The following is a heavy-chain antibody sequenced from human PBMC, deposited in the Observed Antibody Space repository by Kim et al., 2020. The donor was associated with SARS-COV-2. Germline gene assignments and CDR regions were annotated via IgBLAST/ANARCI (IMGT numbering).Heavy chain of an antibody. V-gene: IGHV5-51*01. CDR3: ARLCRASKYNTSGGMDV. D-gene: IGHD1-1*01. CDR1: GYSFTSSW. CDR2: IYPGDSEI. J-gene: IGHJ6*02. Sequence: GESLKISCEASGYSFTSSWIGWVRQMPGKGLEWMGIIYPGDSEIRYSPSLRGQVTISADRSTTTAYLQWNSLKASDTAMYYCARLCRASKYNTSGGMDVWGQGTAVSVSS.